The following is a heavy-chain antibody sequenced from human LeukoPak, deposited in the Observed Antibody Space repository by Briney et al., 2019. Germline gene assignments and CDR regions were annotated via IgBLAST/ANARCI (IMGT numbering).Heavy chain of an antibody. CDR3: AKSRYYYDLDAFDI. Sequence: GGSLRLSCAASGFTFSSYSMNWVRQAPGKGLEWVSSISSSSSYIYYADSVKGRFTISRDNSKNTLYLQMNSLRAEDTAVYYCAKSRYYYDLDAFDIWGQGTMVTVSS. CDR1: GFTFSSYS. CDR2: ISSSSSYI. V-gene: IGHV3-21*04. D-gene: IGHD3-22*01. J-gene: IGHJ3*02.